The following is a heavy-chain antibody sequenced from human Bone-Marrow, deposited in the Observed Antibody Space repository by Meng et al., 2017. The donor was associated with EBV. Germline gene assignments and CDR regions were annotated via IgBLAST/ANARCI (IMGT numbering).Heavy chain of an antibody. CDR3: ARVVARSYFDY. V-gene: IGHV4-30-2*01. J-gene: IGHJ4*02. CDR1: GGSISSGGYS. CDR2: IYHSGST. Sequence: HLQLPLAGSGLVTPSQTLSLTCAVSGGSISSGGYSWSWIRQPPGKGLEWIGYIYHSGSTYYNPSLKSRVTISVDRSKNQFSLKLSSVTAADTAVYYCARVVARSYFDYWGQGTLVTVSS.